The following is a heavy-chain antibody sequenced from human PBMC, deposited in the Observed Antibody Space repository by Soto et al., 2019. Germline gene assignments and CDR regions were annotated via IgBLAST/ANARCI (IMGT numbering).Heavy chain of an antibody. CDR3: ARGEHSSSWYLHYYYYGMAV. V-gene: IGHV4-34*01. CDR1: GGSFSGYY. J-gene: IGHJ6*02. D-gene: IGHD6-13*01. CDR2: INHSGST. Sequence: SETLSLTCAVYGGSFSGYYWSWIRQPPGKGLEWIGEINHSGSTNYNTSLKSRVTISVDTSKNQFSLKLSSVNAAYTAVYYCARGEHSSSWYLHYYYYGMAVWGQGTTVTVSS.